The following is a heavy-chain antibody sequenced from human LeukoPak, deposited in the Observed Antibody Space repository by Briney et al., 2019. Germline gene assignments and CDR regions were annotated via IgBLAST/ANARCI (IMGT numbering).Heavy chain of an antibody. CDR1: GDSVSS. D-gene: IGHD1-1*01. CDR3: ARGTRNTFDF. J-gene: IGHJ4*02. CDR2: TYCRSKWYY. Sequence: SQTLSLTCVISGDSVSSIRQSPSRGLEWLGRTYCRSKWYYDYAAPVKSRIVIKSDASKNLFSLELNSVTPEDTAVYYCARGTRNTFDFWAQGTLVTVSS. V-gene: IGHV6-1*01.